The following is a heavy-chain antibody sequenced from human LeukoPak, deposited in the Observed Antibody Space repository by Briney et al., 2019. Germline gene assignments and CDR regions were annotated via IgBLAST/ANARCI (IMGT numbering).Heavy chain of an antibody. CDR2: IKEDGSVK. CDR3: AASITMFDY. D-gene: IGHD3-10*01. V-gene: IGHV3-7*02. Sequence: GGSLRLSCAASGFTFSRYWMSWVRQAPGKGLEWVANIKEDGSVKYYVESVKGRFAISRDNAKNSLYLQMNSLRAEDTAVYYCAASITMFDYWGQGTVVTVSS. J-gene: IGHJ4*02. CDR1: GFTFSRYW.